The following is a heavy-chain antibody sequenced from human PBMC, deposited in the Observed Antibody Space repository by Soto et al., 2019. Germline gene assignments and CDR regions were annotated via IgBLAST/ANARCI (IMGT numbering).Heavy chain of an antibody. CDR1: VFPFSNAW. CDR3: TIPRGPMIRP. D-gene: IGHD3-22*01. J-gene: IGHJ5*02. Sequence: GGSMRLSCTASVFPFSNAWMTWVRQAPGKGLEWVGRIKSKTDGGTTDYAAPVKGRFTISRDDSKNTMYLQMNSLKTEDTAVYYCTIPRGPMIRPWGQGTLVTVSS. V-gene: IGHV3-15*01. CDR2: IKSKTDGGTT.